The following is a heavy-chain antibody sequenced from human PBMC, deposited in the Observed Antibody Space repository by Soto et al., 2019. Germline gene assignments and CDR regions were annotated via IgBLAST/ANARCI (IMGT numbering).Heavy chain of an antibody. CDR2: TYYIGNT. Sequence: SETLSLTCTVSGGSISSDYWSWIRQSPGKGLQWIGYTYYIGNTNYNPSLESRVTISLDRSKNQFFLKMTSVTSAVTAVYYGAKSSGYPNWFGPWGQGLLVTVSS. D-gene: IGHD3-9*01. J-gene: IGHJ5*02. CDR1: GGSISSDY. CDR3: AKSSGYPNWFGP. V-gene: IGHV4-59*13.